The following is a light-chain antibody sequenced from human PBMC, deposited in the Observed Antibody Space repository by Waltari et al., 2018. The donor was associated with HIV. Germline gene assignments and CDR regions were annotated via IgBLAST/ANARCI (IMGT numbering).Light chain of an antibody. CDR1: SSNIGTTT. Sequence: QSVLTQPPSASGTPGQRVTIPCSGSSSNIGTTTVHWYQHLPGSAPKLLTYSNNQRPSGVPDRFSASKSGTSASLAISGLRSEDEAEYYCAAWDENLNGLFGGGTKLTVL. CDR2: SNN. CDR3: AAWDENLNGL. V-gene: IGLV1-44*01. J-gene: IGLJ3*02.